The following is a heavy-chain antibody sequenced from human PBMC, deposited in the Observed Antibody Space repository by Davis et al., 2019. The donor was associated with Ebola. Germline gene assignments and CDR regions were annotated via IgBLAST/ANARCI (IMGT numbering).Heavy chain of an antibody. V-gene: IGHV1-3*01. J-gene: IGHJ4*02. CDR1: GYTFTRYD. Sequence: AASVKVSCKASGYTFTRYDLHWVRQAPGQRLEWMGWINAGNRNTKYSQKFQDRVTITRDTSASTAYMELSSPRSEDTAVYYCARVNGGAALLWLEGTGFFDYWGQGTLVTVSS. D-gene: IGHD5-18*01. CDR3: ARVNGGAALLWLEGTGFFDY. CDR2: INAGNRNT.